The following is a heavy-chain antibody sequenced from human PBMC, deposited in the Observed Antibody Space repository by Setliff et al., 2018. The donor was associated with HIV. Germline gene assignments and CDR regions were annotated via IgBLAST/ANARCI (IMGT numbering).Heavy chain of an antibody. V-gene: IGHV3-48*03. CDR1: GSTFSNYE. J-gene: IGHJ4*02. Sequence: GGSLRLSCLVSGSTFSNYEMIWVRQAPGKGLEWISYISKSGSRTYDADSVKGRFTTSRDNAKKSLYLLMDSLRVEDTAVYYCATGSYSSVWYGSDYWGRGTLVTV. CDR2: ISKSGSRT. CDR3: ATGSYSSVWYGSDY. D-gene: IGHD6-19*01.